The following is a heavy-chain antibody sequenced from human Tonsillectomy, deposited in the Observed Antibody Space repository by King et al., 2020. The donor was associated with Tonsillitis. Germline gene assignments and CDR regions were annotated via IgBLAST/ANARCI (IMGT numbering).Heavy chain of an antibody. CDR1: GYAFTNYG. D-gene: IGHD1-1*01. J-gene: IGHJ2*01. Sequence: VQLVESGAEVQKPGASVKVSCKASGYAFTNYGISWVRQAPGQGLEWMGWISTYNGNTNYAQKLQGRVTMATDTSTSTAYMELRSLRSDDTAVYYCARNWNPHWYFDLWGRGTLVTVSS. CDR3: ARNWNPHWYFDL. V-gene: IGHV1-18*01. CDR2: ISTYNGNT.